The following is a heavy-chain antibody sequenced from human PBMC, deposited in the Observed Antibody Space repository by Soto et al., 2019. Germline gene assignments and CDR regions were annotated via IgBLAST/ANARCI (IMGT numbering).Heavy chain of an antibody. D-gene: IGHD3-9*01. CDR2: INAGNGNT. J-gene: IGHJ5*02. CDR1: GYTFTSYA. V-gene: IGHV1-3*01. Sequence: ASVKVSCKASGYTFTSYAMHWVRQAPGQRLEWMGWINAGNGNTKYSQKFQGRVTITRDTSASTAYMELSSLRSEDTAVYYCARGEYDILTGYSPRYNWSDPWGQGTLVTVSS. CDR3: ARGEYDILTGYSPRYNWSDP.